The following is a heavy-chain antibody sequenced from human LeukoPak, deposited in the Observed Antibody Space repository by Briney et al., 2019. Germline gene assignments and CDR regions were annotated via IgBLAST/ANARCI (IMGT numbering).Heavy chain of an antibody. CDR2: ISGSGDST. Sequence: GGSLRLSCAASGVTFSSYDMSWVRQAPGKGLEWVSVISGSGDSTHYADSVKGRFTISRDNSKNTLYLQMNSLRAEDTAVYYCASLQGGMMGYFDYWGQGTLVTVSS. V-gene: IGHV3-23*01. CDR1: GVTFSSYD. CDR3: ASLQGGMMGYFDY. J-gene: IGHJ4*02. D-gene: IGHD3-16*01.